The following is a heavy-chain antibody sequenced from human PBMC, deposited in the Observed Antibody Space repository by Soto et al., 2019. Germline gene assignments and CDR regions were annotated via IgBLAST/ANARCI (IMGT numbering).Heavy chain of an antibody. Sequence: SETLSLTCAVYGGSFSGYYWSWIRQPPGKGLEWIGEINHSGSTNYNPSLKSRVTISVDTSKNQFSLKLSSVTAADTAVYYCARPAGRAAYGSWSYYKTYYFDYWGQGTLVTVSS. CDR1: GGSFSGYY. V-gene: IGHV4-34*01. J-gene: IGHJ4*02. CDR2: INHSGST. D-gene: IGHD3-10*01. CDR3: ARPAGRAAYGSWSYYKTYYFDY.